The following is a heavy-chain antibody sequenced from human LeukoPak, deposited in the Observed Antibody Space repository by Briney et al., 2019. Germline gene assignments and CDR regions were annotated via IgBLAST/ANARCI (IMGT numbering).Heavy chain of an antibody. CDR1: GYTFTGYY. CDR3: ARVGRSSSWYRYWFDP. CDR2: INPNSGGT. D-gene: IGHD6-13*01. V-gene: IGHV1-2*02. J-gene: IGHJ5*02. Sequence: GSVKVSCKASGYTFTGYYMHWVRQAPGQGLEWMGWINPNSGGTNYAQKFQGRVTMTRDTSISTAYMELSRLRSDDTAVHYCARVGRSSSWYRYWFDPWGQGTLVTVSS.